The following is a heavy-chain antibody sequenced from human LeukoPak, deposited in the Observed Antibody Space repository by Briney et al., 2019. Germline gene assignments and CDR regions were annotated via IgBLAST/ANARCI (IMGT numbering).Heavy chain of an antibody. V-gene: IGHV3-30*02. CDR1: GFTFSSYG. CDR3: ARLSSGRYGGFDY. D-gene: IGHD6-19*01. Sequence: GGSLRLSCAASGFTFSSYGMHWVRQAPGKGLEWVAFIRYDGSNKYYADSVKGRFTISRDNSKNTLYLQMNSLRAEDTAVYYCARLSSGRYGGFDYWGQGTLVTVSS. CDR2: IRYDGSNK. J-gene: IGHJ4*02.